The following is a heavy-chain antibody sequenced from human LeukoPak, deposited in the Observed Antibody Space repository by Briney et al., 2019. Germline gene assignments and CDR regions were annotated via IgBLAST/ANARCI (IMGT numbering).Heavy chain of an antibody. J-gene: IGHJ4*02. CDR3: ARHGGGGESYPRVFDY. D-gene: IGHD1-26*01. V-gene: IGHV4-59*08. Sequence: PSETLPLTCTASGGSISPYYWRWLRQPPGRGLDGIGYIYYRGRTNYRPSLKSRVPISVDTSKNQSSLKLSSVTAADTAMYYCARHGGGGESYPRVFDYWGRGNLVTVSS. CDR2: IYYRGRT. CDR1: GGSISPYY.